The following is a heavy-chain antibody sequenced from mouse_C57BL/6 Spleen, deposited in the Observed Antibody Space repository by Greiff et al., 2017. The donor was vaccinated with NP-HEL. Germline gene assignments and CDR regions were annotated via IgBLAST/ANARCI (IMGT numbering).Heavy chain of an antibody. V-gene: IGHV1-82*01. J-gene: IGHJ2*01. Sequence: QVQLQQSGPELVKPGASVKISCKASGYAFSSSWMNWVKQRPGKGLEWIGRIYPGDGDTNYNGKFKGKATLTADKSSSTAYMQLSSLTSEDSAVYFCAGVITTVPHFDYWGQGTTLTVSS. CDR3: AGVITTVPHFDY. D-gene: IGHD1-1*01. CDR2: IYPGDGDT. CDR1: GYAFSSSW.